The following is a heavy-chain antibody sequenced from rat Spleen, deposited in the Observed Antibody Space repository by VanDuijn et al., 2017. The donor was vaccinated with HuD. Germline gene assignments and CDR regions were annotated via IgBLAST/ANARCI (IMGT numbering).Heavy chain of an antibody. V-gene: IGHV5-25*01. CDR1: GFTFSNFD. D-gene: IGHD3-1*01. CDR3: ARHATMDY. Sequence: EVQLVESGGGLVQPGRSLKLSCVASGFTFSNFDMAWVRQAPTKGLEWVASITTGGGNTHYRDSVKGRFTISRDKAESTLYLQMDSLRSEDTATYYCARHATMDYWGQGVMVTVSS. CDR2: ITTGGGNT. J-gene: IGHJ2*01.